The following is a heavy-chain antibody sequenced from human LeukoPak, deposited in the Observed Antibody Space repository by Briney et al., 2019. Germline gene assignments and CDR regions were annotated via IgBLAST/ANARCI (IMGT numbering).Heavy chain of an antibody. CDR1: GYTFSNFG. J-gene: IGHJ4*02. Sequence: ASVKVSCKASGYTFSNFGINLVRQAPGQGLEWIAWISGNNDNPNYGQKFQGRFTVTTDSSTSTAYMELRNLRSDDTAVYYCARDGTSTDDYWGQGTLVTVSS. CDR3: ARDGTSTDDY. CDR2: ISGNNDNP. V-gene: IGHV1-18*01. D-gene: IGHD2-2*01.